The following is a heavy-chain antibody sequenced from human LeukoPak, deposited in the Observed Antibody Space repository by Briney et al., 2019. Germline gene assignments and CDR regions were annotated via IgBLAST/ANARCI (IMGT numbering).Heavy chain of an antibody. CDR3: ARGLLRYYGSGPGY. CDR2: INYSGST. CDR1: GGSFSGYY. J-gene: IGHJ4*02. V-gene: IGHV4-34*01. Sequence: SETLSLTCAVYGGSFSGYYWSWIRQPPGKGLEWIGEINYSGSTNYNPSLKSRVTISVDTSKNQFSLKLSSVTAADTAVFYCARGLLRYYGSGPGYWGQGTLVTVSS. D-gene: IGHD3-10*01.